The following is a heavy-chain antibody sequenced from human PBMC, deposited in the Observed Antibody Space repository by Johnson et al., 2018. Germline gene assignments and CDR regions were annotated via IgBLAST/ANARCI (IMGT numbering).Heavy chain of an antibody. CDR2: IYPGDSDT. Sequence: VQLVESGAEVKKPGESLKISCKGSGYSFTRYWIGWVRQMPGKGLEWMGIIYPGDSDTRYSPSFQGKVTISADKSISTASLRWSRLKASETAMYYCVRQTILTGFPHYWGQGTLVTVSS. J-gene: IGHJ4*02. CDR1: GYSFTRYW. CDR3: VRQTILTGFPHY. D-gene: IGHD3-9*01. V-gene: IGHV5-51*01.